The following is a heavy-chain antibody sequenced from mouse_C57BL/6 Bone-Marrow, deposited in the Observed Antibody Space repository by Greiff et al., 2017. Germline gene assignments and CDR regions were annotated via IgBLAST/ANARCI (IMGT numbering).Heavy chain of an antibody. CDR2: IYPSSGNT. CDR3: DQLFYSAMDY. J-gene: IGHJ4*01. V-gene: IGHV1-81*01. CDR1: GYTFTSYG. Sequence: QVQLQQPGAELARPGASVKLSCKASGYTFTSYGISWVKQRTGQGLEWIGEIYPSSGNTYYNEKFKGKATLTADKSSSTAYMAHRSLTSEDSADYFCDQLFYSAMDYWGQGTSVTVSS. D-gene: IGHD4-1*02.